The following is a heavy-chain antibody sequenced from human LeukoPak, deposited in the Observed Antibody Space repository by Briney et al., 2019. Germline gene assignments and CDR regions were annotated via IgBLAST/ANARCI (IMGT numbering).Heavy chain of an antibody. J-gene: IGHJ3*01. CDR2: IHYRGST. V-gene: IGHV4-59*12. D-gene: IGHD3-16*01. CDR1: GDSIRTYY. Sequence: PSETQSLTCTVSGDSIRTYYWSWIRHPPGEGLVWLGNIHYRGSTKYNSSLKSRVTISVDTSKYQYSLSVTSLTAADTAVYYCARLGALHDAFDVWGQGTLVTVSS. CDR3: ARLGALHDAFDV.